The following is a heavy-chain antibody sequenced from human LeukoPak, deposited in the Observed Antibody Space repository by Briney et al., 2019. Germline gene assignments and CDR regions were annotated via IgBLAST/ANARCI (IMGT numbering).Heavy chain of an antibody. D-gene: IGHD3-3*01. J-gene: IGHJ4*02. CDR2: INPSGGST. Sequence: ASVKVSCKASGYTFTSYYMHWVRQAPGQGLEWMGIINPSGGSTSYAQKFQGRVTMTRDMSTSTVYMELSSLRSEDTAVYYCARDLTIFGVVDYWGQGTLVTVSS. CDR3: ARDLTIFGVVDY. CDR1: GYTFTSYY. V-gene: IGHV1-46*01.